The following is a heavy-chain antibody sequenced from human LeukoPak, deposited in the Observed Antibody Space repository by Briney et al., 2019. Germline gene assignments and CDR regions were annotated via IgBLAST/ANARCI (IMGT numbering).Heavy chain of an antibody. CDR1: GGSVSSTTYY. Sequence: SETLSLTCTVSGGSVSSTTYYCSWIRQPPGKGLEWIASINYSGSTYYNPSLKSRVTISVDTSENQFSLKLNSVTAADTAVYYCARGSGTTTRQAFDIWGQGTMVIVYS. J-gene: IGHJ3*02. CDR2: INYSGST. V-gene: IGHV4-39*07. CDR3: ARGSGTTTRQAFDI. D-gene: IGHD1-7*01.